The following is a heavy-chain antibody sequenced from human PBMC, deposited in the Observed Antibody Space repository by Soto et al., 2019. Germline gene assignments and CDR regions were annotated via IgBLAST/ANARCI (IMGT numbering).Heavy chain of an antibody. Sequence: SVKVSCKASGGTFSSYAISWVRQAPGQGLEWMGGIIPIFGTANYAQKFQGRVTITADESTSTAYMELSSLRSEDTAVYYCARVSPLMVRGVIIDFNYYYGMDVWGQGTTVTVSS. D-gene: IGHD3-10*01. J-gene: IGHJ6*02. CDR3: ARVSPLMVRGVIIDFNYYYGMDV. V-gene: IGHV1-69*13. CDR2: IIPIFGTA. CDR1: GGTFSSYA.